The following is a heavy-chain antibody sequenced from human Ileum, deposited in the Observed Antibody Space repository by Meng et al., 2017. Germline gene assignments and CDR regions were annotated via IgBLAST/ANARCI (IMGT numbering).Heavy chain of an antibody. Sequence: VHLVGSGGGLVEPGGYLRLSCAVSGFTFTGTWMHWVRQAPGKGLAWVARINGDGGYTEYADSVRARFTISRDNAKNTLHLQMNSLRAEDTAVYFCAKDWGGVGALDYWGQGSLVTVAS. CDR2: INGDGGYT. D-gene: IGHD1-26*01. J-gene: IGHJ4*02. CDR1: GFTFTGTW. CDR3: AKDWGGVGALDY. V-gene: IGHV3-74*03.